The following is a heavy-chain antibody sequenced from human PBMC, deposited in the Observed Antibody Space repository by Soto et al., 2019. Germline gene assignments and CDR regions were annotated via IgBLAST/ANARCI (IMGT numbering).Heavy chain of an antibody. J-gene: IGHJ4*02. Sequence: ASAKVSCKASGYTFTGYAMHWVRQAPGQRLEWMGWTNAGNGNTKYSQKFQGRVTITRDTSASTAYMELSSLRSEDTAVYYCARAVAVAADFDYWGQGTLVTVSS. CDR2: TNAGNGNT. V-gene: IGHV1-3*01. CDR1: GYTFTGYA. D-gene: IGHD6-19*01. CDR3: ARAVAVAADFDY.